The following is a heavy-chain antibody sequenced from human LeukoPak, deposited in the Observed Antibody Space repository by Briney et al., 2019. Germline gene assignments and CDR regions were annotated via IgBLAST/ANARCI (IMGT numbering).Heavy chain of an antibody. Sequence: GGSLRLSCTASGFTFGDYSMNWVRQAPGKGLEWVGFIRSKAYGGTTEYAASVKGRFTISRDDSKNTLYLQMNSLKTEDTAVYYCTTDPSDYWGQGALVTVSS. CDR1: GFTFGDYS. J-gene: IGHJ4*02. CDR3: TTDPSDY. CDR2: IRSKAYGGTT. V-gene: IGHV3-49*04.